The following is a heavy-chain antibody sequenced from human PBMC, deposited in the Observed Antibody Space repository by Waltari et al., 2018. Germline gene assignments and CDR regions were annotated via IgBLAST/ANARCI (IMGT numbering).Heavy chain of an antibody. D-gene: IGHD4-17*01. Sequence: EVQLVESGGGLIQPGGSLRLSCAASGFTVSSNYMTWVHQAPGKGLEWVSVIYSGGTTYYADSVKGRFTISRDNSKNTVYLQLNSLTVEDTAVYYCAREHYGGGCWGQGTLVTVSS. CDR1: GFTVSSNY. V-gene: IGHV3-53*01. J-gene: IGHJ4*02. CDR2: IYSGGTT. CDR3: AREHYGGGC.